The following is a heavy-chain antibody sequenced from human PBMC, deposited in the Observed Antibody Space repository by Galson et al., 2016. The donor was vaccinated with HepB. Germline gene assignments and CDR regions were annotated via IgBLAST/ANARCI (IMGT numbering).Heavy chain of an antibody. CDR3: ARDVQYRFDS. CDR1: GYTFTTSG. Sequence: SVKVSCKAFGYTFTTSGISWVRQAPGQGLEWMGWISTCSGDTKYAQNFQGGLTLTTDSSTTTAYMELRSLRFDDTAMYYCARDVQYRFDSWGQGTLVTVSS. D-gene: IGHD2/OR15-2a*01. CDR2: ISTCSGDT. V-gene: IGHV1-18*01. J-gene: IGHJ4*02.